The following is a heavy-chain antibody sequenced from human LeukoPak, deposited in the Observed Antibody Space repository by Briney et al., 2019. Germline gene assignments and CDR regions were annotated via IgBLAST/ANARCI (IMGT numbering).Heavy chain of an antibody. J-gene: IGHJ1*01. CDR3: ARGSYYYDSSGYHEYFQH. CDR1: GFTFSSYG. D-gene: IGHD3-22*01. CDR2: IWYDGSNK. V-gene: IGHV3-33*01. Sequence: GGSLRLSCAASGFTFSSYGMHWVRQAPGKGLEWVAVIWYDGSNKYYADSVKGRFTISRDNSKNTLYLQMNSLRAEDTAVYYCARGSYYYDSSGYHEYFQHWGQGTLVIVSS.